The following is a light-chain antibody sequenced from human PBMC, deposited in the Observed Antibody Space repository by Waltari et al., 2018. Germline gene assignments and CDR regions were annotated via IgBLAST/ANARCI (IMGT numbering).Light chain of an antibody. V-gene: IGLV4-69*01. Sequence: QLVVTQSPSASASLGASVKLTCTLSSGHGSYAIAWQPQQPEKGPRFLLRVNSDGSHTKGDGIPGRFSGSSSGAERYLIISGLQSEDEADYYCQTWDTDIVVFGGGTKLTV. CDR2: VNSDGSH. CDR1: SGHGSYA. CDR3: QTWDTDIVV. J-gene: IGLJ2*01.